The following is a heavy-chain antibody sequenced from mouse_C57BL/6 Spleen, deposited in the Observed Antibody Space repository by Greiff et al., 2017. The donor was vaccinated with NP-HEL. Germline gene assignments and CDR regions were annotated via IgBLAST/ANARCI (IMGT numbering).Heavy chain of an antibody. CDR1: GYAFTNYL. CDR2: INPGSGGT. J-gene: IGHJ2*01. D-gene: IGHD1-1*01. CDR3: ARSPLLLRKYDLDY. V-gene: IGHV1-54*01. Sequence: VQLQQPGAELVRPGTSVKVSCKASGYAFTNYLIEWVKQRPGQGLEWIGVINPGSGGTNYNEKFKGKATLTADKSSSTAYMQLSSLTSEDSAVYLCARSPLLLRKYDLDYWGQGTTLTVSS.